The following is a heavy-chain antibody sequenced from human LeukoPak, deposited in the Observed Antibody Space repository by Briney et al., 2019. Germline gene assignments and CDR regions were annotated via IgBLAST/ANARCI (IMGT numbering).Heavy chain of an antibody. J-gene: IGHJ4*02. CDR2: INTLDGNT. D-gene: IGHD3-3*01. Sequence: VKVSCKASGYTFIDYGFTWLRQAPGQRLEWMGRINTLDGNTDYAQKFQDRVSMTTDTSTNTAYMEPRSLRPDDTAVYYCARDRYEFTYWGQGTLVTVSS. CDR3: ARDRYEFTY. CDR1: GYTFIDYG. V-gene: IGHV1-18*01.